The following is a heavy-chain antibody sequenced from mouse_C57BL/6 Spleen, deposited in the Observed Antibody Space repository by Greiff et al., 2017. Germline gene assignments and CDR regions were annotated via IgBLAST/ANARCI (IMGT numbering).Heavy chain of an antibody. J-gene: IGHJ3*01. Sequence: EVQLQQSGAELVKPGASVKLSCTASGFNIKDYYMHWVKQRTEQGLEWIGRIDPEDGETKYAPKFQGKATITADTSSNTSYLQLSSLTSEDTAVYYCARDSPRQLRLREFAYWGQGTLVTVSA. CDR1: GFNIKDYY. D-gene: IGHD3-2*02. CDR2: IDPEDGET. CDR3: ARDSPRQLRLREFAY. V-gene: IGHV14-2*01.